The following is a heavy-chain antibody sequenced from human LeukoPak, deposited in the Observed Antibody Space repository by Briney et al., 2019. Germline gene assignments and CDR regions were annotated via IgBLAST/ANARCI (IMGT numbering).Heavy chain of an antibody. CDR3: ARPRGYSSGHWDY. V-gene: IGHV4-39*02. D-gene: IGHD5-18*01. J-gene: IGHJ4*02. Sequence: SETLSHTCTVSGGSNRSSAYYWGWIRQPPGKGLEWIATIYYSGITYYTPSLKSRVIISVDTSKNHLSLKLNSVTAADTAVYYCARPRGYSSGHWDYWGQGTLVTVSS. CDR1: GGSNRSSAYY. CDR2: IYYSGIT.